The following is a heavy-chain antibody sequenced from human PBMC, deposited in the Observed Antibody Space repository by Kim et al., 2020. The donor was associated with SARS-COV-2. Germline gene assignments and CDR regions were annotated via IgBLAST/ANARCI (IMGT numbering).Heavy chain of an antibody. Sequence: ADSVKGRFTISRDNSKNTLYLQMNSLRAEDTAVYYCAKVRVALAGYFDYWGQGTLVTVSS. J-gene: IGHJ4*02. V-gene: IGHV3-30*02. D-gene: IGHD6-19*01. CDR3: AKVRVALAGYFDY.